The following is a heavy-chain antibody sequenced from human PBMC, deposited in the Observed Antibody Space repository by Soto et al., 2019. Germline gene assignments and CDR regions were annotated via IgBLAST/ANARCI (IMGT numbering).Heavy chain of an antibody. Sequence: PGGSLRLSCAASGFTFTRYSMNWVRQAPGKGLEWVSSISSTTNYIYYGDSMKGRFTISRDNAKNSLYLEMSSLRAEDTAVYYCARESEDLTSKFDYWGQGTLVTVSS. CDR1: GFTFTRYS. CDR3: ARESEDLTSKFDY. V-gene: IGHV3-21*06. CDR2: ISSTTNYI. J-gene: IGHJ4*02.